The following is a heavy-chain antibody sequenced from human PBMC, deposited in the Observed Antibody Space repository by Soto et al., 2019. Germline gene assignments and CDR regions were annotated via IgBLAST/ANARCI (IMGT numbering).Heavy chain of an antibody. CDR3: ARAPWLNYGDYVSAFDI. Sequence: ASVKVSCKASGYTFTSYAMHWVRQAPGQRLEWMGWINAGNGNTKYSQKFQGRVTITRDTSASTAYMELSSLRSEDTAVYYCARAPWLNYGDYVSAFDIWGQGTMVTVSS. CDR1: GYTFTSYA. J-gene: IGHJ3*02. V-gene: IGHV1-3*01. D-gene: IGHD4-17*01. CDR2: INAGNGNT.